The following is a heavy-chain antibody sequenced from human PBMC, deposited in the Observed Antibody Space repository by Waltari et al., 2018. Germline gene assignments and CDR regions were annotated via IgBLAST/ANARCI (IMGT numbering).Heavy chain of an antibody. D-gene: IGHD3-10*01. J-gene: IGHJ4*02. CDR2: ISYDGSNK. CDR3: ARGYYYGSGASDY. Sequence: QVQLVESGGGVVQPGRSLRLPCAASGFTFSGSAMHWVRQAPGKGLEWVAVISYDGSNKYYADSVKGRFTISRDNSKNTLYLQMNSLRAEDTAVYYCARGYYYGSGASDYWGQGTLVTVSS. CDR1: GFTFSGSA. V-gene: IGHV3-30*01.